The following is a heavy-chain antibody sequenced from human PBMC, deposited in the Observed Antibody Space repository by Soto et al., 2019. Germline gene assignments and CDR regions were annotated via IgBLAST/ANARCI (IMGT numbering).Heavy chain of an antibody. J-gene: IGHJ4*02. CDR3: AKGSKGFDY. D-gene: IGHD4-4*01. V-gene: IGHV3-23*01. Sequence: EVQLLESGGGLVQPGGPLRLSCAASGFTFSSYAMTWVRQAPGKGLEWVSDITGGGDNTYYADSVKGRFTISRDNCKNTLYLQMNSMRDEYTAIDYCAKGSKGFDYWGQGTLVTVSS. CDR2: ITGGGDNT. CDR1: GFTFSSYA.